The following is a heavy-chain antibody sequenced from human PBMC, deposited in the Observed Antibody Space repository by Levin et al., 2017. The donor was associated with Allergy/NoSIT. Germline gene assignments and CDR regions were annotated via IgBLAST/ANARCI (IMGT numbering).Heavy chain of an antibody. CDR1: GGSISSYY. V-gene: IGHV4-59*01. Sequence: SQTLSLTCTVSGGSISSYYWSWIRQPPGKGLEWIGYIYYSGSTNYNPSLKSRVTISVDTSKNQFSLKLSSVTAADTAVYYCARDNYDFWSGYAFDIWGQGTMVTVSS. CDR2: IYYSGST. CDR3: ARDNYDFWSGYAFDI. D-gene: IGHD3-3*01. J-gene: IGHJ3*02.